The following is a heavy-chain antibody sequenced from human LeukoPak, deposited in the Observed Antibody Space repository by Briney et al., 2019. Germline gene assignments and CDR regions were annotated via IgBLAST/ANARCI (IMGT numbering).Heavy chain of an antibody. V-gene: IGHV3-11*04. CDR1: GFTFSDYF. Sequence: GGSLRLSRAGSGFTFSDYFMSWIRQAPGKGLEWVSYISSGGSPMYYTDSVKGRFTISRDNAKNSLYLQMNSLRAEDTAVYYCATQAVAGTDFWGQGTLVTISS. D-gene: IGHD6-19*01. CDR2: ISSGGSPM. CDR3: ATQAVAGTDF. J-gene: IGHJ4*02.